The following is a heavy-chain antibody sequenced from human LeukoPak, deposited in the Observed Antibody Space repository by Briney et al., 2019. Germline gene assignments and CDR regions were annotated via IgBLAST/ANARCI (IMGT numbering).Heavy chain of an antibody. CDR1: GYRFTGYY. V-gene: IGHV1-69*06. CDR3: ARDTGIAAASLYYYYGMDV. J-gene: IGHJ6*04. D-gene: IGHD6-13*01. Sequence: SVKVSCRTSGYRFTGYYQHWLRQAPGQGLEWMGGIIPIFGTANYAQKFQGRVTITADKSTSTAYMELSSLRSEDTAVYYCARDTGIAAASLYYYYGMDVWGKGTTVTVSS. CDR2: IIPIFGTA.